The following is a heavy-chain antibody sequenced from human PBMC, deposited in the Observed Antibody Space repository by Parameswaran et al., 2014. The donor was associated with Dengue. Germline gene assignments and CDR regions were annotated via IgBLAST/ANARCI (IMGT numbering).Heavy chain of an antibody. CDR3: ARGRVQVDSSGYYPKTTSRYYYGMDV. J-gene: IGHJ6*02. Sequence: WIRQPPGKGLEWIGEINHSGSTNYNPSLKSRVTISVDTSKNQFSLKLSSVTAADTAVYYCARGRVQVDSSGYYPKTTSRYYYGMDVWGQGTTVTVSS. D-gene: IGHD3-22*01. V-gene: IGHV4-34*01. CDR2: INHSGST.